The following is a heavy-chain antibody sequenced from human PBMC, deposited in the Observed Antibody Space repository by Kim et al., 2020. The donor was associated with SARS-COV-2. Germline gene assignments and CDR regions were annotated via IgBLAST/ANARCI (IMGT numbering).Heavy chain of an antibody. D-gene: IGHD3-22*01. CDR1: GFTFSNAW. CDR3: TTDLGVVVVRDAFDI. V-gene: IGHV3-15*01. CDR2: IKSKTDGGTT. Sequence: GGSLRLSCAASGFTFSNAWMSWVRQAPGKGLEWVGRIKSKTDGGTTDYAAPVKGRFTISRDDSKNTLYLQMNSLKTEDTAVYYCTTDLGVVVVRDAFDIWGQGTMVTVSS. J-gene: IGHJ3*02.